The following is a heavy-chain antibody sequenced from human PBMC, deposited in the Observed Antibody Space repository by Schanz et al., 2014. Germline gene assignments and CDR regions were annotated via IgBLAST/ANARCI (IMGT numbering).Heavy chain of an antibody. Sequence: EVQLLESGGGLVQPGGSLRLSCAASGFTFGDYAMTWVRQAPGKGLEWVSAISGSGGSTYYADSVKGRFTISRDNSKNTLYLQMNSLRAEDTAVYYCAKGRFGELSAFDIWGQGTRVTVSS. J-gene: IGHJ3*02. D-gene: IGHD3-10*01. CDR3: AKGRFGELSAFDI. CDR1: GFTFGDYA. V-gene: IGHV3-23*01. CDR2: ISGSGGST.